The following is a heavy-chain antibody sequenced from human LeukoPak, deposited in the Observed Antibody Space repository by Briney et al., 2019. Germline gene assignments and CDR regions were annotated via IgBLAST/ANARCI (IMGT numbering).Heavy chain of an antibody. CDR2: IKQDGSER. J-gene: IGHJ4*02. D-gene: IGHD6-19*01. Sequence: GGSLRLSCAASGFTFSSYWMTWVRQAPGKGREWVANIKQDGSERNYVDSVKGRYTISRDNAQNTLYLQTNTLRDEDTAVYYCATGAGCGYWGQGTLVTVSS. V-gene: IGHV3-7*03. CDR1: GFTFSSYW. CDR3: ATGAGCGY.